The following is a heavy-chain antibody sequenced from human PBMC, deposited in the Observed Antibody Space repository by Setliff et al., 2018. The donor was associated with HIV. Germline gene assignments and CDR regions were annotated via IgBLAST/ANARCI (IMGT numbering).Heavy chain of an antibody. CDR2: IYYSGTT. CDR3: ARAVNLTFDI. Sequence: PSETLSLTCTVSGGSISSRNYYWAWIRQPPGKGLEWIGTIYYSGTTHYNPSLNSRVIISVDTSKNQFSLRLNSVTAADTAVYYCARAVNLTFDIWSLGTMVTVSS. CDR1: GGSISSRNYY. V-gene: IGHV4-39*01. J-gene: IGHJ3*02.